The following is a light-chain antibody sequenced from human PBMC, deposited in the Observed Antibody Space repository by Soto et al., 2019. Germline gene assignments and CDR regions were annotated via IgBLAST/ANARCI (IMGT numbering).Light chain of an antibody. CDR2: AAS. CDR1: QGIVNY. CDR3: LQHDSYPLS. Sequence: DIQMTQSPSAMSASVGDRVTITCRASQGIVNYFSWFQQKPGKVPKRLIYAASSLHSGVPSRFSGSGSGTEFTLTSSSLQPEDFATYYCLQHDSYPLSFGGGTKVEIK. V-gene: IGKV1-17*03. J-gene: IGKJ4*01.